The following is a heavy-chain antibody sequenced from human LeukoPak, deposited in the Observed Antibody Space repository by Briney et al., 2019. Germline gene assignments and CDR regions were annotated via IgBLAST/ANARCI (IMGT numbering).Heavy chain of an antibody. Sequence: GGSLRLSCAASGFTFSSYAMSWVRQAPGKGLEWVSAISGSGGSTYYADSVKGRFTISRDNSKNTLYLQMNSLRVEDTAVYYCARDRFSVGSSPEFDYWGQGTLVTVSS. CDR1: GFTFSSYA. D-gene: IGHD6-6*01. J-gene: IGHJ4*02. CDR3: ARDRFSVGSSPEFDY. CDR2: ISGSGGST. V-gene: IGHV3-23*01.